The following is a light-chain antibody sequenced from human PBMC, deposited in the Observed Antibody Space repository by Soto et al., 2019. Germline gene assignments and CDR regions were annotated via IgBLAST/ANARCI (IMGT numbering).Light chain of an antibody. V-gene: IGKV3-20*01. Sequence: EIVLTQSPGTLSLSPGERATLSCRASQSVSSSYLAWYQQKPGQAPGLLIYDASSRATGIPERFSGSGSGTDFTLTISRLEPEDFAVYYCQQYGSFPYTFGQGTKLEIK. CDR2: DAS. J-gene: IGKJ2*01. CDR1: QSVSSSY. CDR3: QQYGSFPYT.